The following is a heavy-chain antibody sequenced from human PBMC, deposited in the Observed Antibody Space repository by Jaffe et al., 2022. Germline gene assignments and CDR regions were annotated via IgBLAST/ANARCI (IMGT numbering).Heavy chain of an antibody. Sequence: DVQLVQSGGGLVQPGRSLRLSCTASGFTFVEAAMSWVRQAPGKGLEWVAFIRGKEYGGTTEYAASVRGRFTVSRDDSKSIAYLQMDSLKTEDTAVYYCTRYGGNSFDYWGQGTPVTVSS. V-gene: IGHV3-49*04. J-gene: IGHJ4*02. D-gene: IGHD3-10*01. CDR2: IRGKEYGGTT. CDR1: GFTFVEAA. CDR3: TRYGGNSFDY.